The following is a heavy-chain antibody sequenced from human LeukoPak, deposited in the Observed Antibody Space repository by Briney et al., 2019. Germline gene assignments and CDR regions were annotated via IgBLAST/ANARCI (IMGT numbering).Heavy chain of an antibody. CDR1: GFTFSTYA. D-gene: IGHD5-18*01. J-gene: IGHJ4*02. CDR3: ASGFNFGRFEN. Sequence: GGSLRLSCAASGFTFSTYAMHWVRQAPGKGLEWVAAISYDGSNKNYADSVKGRFTISRDNSKNTLYLQMNSLRAEDTAVYYCASGFNFGRFENWGQGTLVTVSS. CDR2: ISYDGSNK. V-gene: IGHV3-30*04.